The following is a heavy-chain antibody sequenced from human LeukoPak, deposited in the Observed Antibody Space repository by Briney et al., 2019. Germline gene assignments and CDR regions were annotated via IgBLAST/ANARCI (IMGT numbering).Heavy chain of an antibody. J-gene: IGHJ3*02. V-gene: IGHV5-51*01. CDR2: IYPGDSYT. Sequence: GESLKISCKGSGYSFTSYWIGWVRQMPGKGLEWMGIIYPGDSYTRYSPSFQGQVTISADKSISTAYLQWSSLKASDTAMYYCASPGNPGRRVGYYYDSSGLDAFDIWGQGTMVTVSS. D-gene: IGHD3-22*01. CDR1: GYSFTSYW. CDR3: ASPGNPGRRVGYYYDSSGLDAFDI.